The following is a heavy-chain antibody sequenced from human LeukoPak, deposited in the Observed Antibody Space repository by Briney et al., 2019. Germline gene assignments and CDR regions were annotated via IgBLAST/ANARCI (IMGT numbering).Heavy chain of an antibody. D-gene: IGHD5-18*01. CDR1: GYSFTSYW. CDR3: AILDTAMVTRGY. V-gene: IGHV5-51*01. Sequence: RGESLKISCKGSGYSFTSYWIGWVRPLPGKGLGWMGIIYPGDSDTRYSPSFQGQVTISADKSISTAYLQWSSLKASDTAMYYCAILDTAMVTRGYWGQGTLVTVSS. CDR2: IYPGDSDT. J-gene: IGHJ4*02.